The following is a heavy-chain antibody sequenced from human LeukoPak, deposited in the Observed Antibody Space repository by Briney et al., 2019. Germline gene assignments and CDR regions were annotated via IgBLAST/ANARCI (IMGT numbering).Heavy chain of an antibody. CDR2: INPSGGST. Sequence: ASVKVSCKASGYTFTSYYMHWVRQAPGQGLEWMGIINPSGGSTSYAQKFQGRVTMTRDMSTSTVYMELSSLRSEDTAVYYCARDSRVTTYYYYYMDVWGKGTTVTVSS. CDR3: ARDSRVTTYYYYYMDV. CDR1: GYTFTSYY. J-gene: IGHJ6*03. D-gene: IGHD1-1*01. V-gene: IGHV1-46*01.